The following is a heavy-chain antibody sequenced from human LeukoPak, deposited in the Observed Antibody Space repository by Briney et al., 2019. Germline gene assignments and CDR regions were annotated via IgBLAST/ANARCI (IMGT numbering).Heavy chain of an antibody. D-gene: IGHD3-22*01. V-gene: IGHV4-39*01. J-gene: IGHJ4*02. CDR2: IYYSGST. CDR1: GGSISSSSYY. Sequence: SETLSLTCTVSGGSISSSSYYWGWIRQPPGKGLEWIGSIYYSGSTYYNPSLKSRVTISVDTSKNQFSLKLSPVTAADTAVYYCARVTYYYDSSGYYFDYWGQGTLVTVSS. CDR3: ARVTYYYDSSGYYFDY.